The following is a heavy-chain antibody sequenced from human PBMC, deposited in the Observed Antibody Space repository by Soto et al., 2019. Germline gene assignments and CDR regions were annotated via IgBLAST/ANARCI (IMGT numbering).Heavy chain of an antibody. D-gene: IGHD6-6*01. CDR1: GFTFSSYS. J-gene: IGHJ3*02. V-gene: IGHV3-21*01. CDR2: ISSSSSYI. CDR3: ARVTPISSSTDAFDI. Sequence: GGSLRLSCAASGFTFSSYSMNWVRQAPGKGLEWVSSISSSSSYIYYADSVKGRFTISRDNAKNSLYLQMNSLRAEDTAVYYCARVTPISSSTDAFDIWGQGTMVTVSS.